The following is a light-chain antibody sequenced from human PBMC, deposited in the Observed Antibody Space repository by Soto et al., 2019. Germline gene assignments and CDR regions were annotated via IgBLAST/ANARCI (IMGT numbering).Light chain of an antibody. CDR1: SSDVGGYNY. V-gene: IGLV2-8*01. Sequence: QSVLTQPPSASGSPGQSVTISCTGTSSDVGGYNYVSWYQHHPGKAPKLIIYEVTRRPSGVPDRFSGSKSGNTASLTVSGLQAEDEADYYCSSYAGSSNVFGTGTKVTVL. J-gene: IGLJ1*01. CDR3: SSYAGSSNV. CDR2: EVT.